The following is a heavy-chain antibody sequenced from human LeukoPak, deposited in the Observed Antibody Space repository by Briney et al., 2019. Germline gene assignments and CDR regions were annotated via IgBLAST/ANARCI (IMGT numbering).Heavy chain of an antibody. V-gene: IGHV1-46*02. J-gene: IGHJ4*02. CDR1: GYTFNNHY. Sequence: ASVKVSCKASGYTFNNHYMYWVRQAPGQGLEWMGVINPSGGSTSYAQKFQGRVTMTRDTSTRTVYMEVNSLRSEDTAVYYCARKGINSRPTERAYWGEETLATASS. CDR2: INPSGGST. D-gene: IGHD6-13*01. CDR3: ARKGINSRPTERAY.